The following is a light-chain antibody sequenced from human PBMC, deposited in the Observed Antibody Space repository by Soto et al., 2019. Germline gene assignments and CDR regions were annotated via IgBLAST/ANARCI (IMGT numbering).Light chain of an antibody. CDR1: QSISSTY. V-gene: IGKV3-20*01. CDR3: QQDGGSPPYT. J-gene: IGKJ2*01. Sequence: EIVLTQSPGTLSLSPGERATLSCRASQSISSTYLAWYQQKPGQAPRLLIYGASSRATGIPARFSGSGSGTDFTLTISRLEPEDFAVYYCQQDGGSPPYTFGQGTKLDIK. CDR2: GAS.